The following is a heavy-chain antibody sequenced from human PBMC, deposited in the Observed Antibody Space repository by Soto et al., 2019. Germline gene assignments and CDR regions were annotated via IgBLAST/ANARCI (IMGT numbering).Heavy chain of an antibody. J-gene: IGHJ4*02. CDR3: ARDGTLYDSSAYYYVY. CDR1: GGTFSRYA. CDR2: IIPVFGKA. Sequence: QVQLVQSGAEVKKPGSSVKVSCKASGGTFSRYAINWLRQAPGQGLEWMGGIIPVFGKANYAQKFQGRVTITADEPTTTGYMELRSLTSEDTAVYYCARDGTLYDSSAYYYVYWGQGTLVTVSS. D-gene: IGHD3-22*01. V-gene: IGHV1-69*01.